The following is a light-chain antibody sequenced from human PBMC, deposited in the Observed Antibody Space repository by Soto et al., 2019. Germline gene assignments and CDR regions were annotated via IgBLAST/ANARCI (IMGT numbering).Light chain of an antibody. V-gene: IGLV2-23*01. CDR3: SAYAGSNTYV. Sequence: QSALSQPASVSGSPGQSIAISCTGTSSDVGSYNLVSWYQQHPGKAPKLMIYDAFRRPSGVSDRFSGSRSGNTASLTISGLHSDYEADYYSSAYAGSNTYVFATGTKLTLL. CDR2: DAF. CDR1: SSDVGSYNL. J-gene: IGLJ1*01.